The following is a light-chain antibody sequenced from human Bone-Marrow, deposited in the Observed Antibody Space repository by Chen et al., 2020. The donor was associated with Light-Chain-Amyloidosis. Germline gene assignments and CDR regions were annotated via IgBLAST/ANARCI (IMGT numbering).Light chain of an antibody. Sequence: SYVLTQPPSVSVAPGQTATILCGGNITEIRSVHWYQQKPGQAPVLVVYDDSDLPSGIAERRSGANSGNTATLTISRVEAEDEADYYCQVWDSSNNHVVFGGGTKLTVL. J-gene: IGLJ3*02. CDR1: ITEIRS. CDR2: DDS. CDR3: QVWDSSNNHVV. V-gene: IGLV3-21*02.